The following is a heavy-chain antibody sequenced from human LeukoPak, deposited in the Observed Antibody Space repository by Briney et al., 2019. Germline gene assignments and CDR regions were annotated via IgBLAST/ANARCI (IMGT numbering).Heavy chain of an antibody. CDR2: ISSSSYI. Sequence: GGSLRLFCAASGFTFSSYSMNWVRQAPGKGLEWVSSISSSSYIYYADSVKGRFTISRDNAKNSLYLQMNSLRAEDTAVYYCARVIYCSSTSCDWFDPWGQGTLVTVSS. D-gene: IGHD2-2*01. J-gene: IGHJ5*02. V-gene: IGHV3-21*01. CDR1: GFTFSSYS. CDR3: ARVIYCSSTSCDWFDP.